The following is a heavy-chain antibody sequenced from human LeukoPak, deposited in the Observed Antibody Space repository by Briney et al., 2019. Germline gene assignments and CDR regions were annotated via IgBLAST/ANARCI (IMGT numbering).Heavy chain of an antibody. J-gene: IGHJ4*02. CDR1: GYTFTSYY. Sequence: ASVKVSCKASGYTFTSYYMHWVRQAPGQGLEWMGIINPSGGSTSYAQKFQGRVTMTRDTSTSTVYMELSSLRSEDTAVYYCARVKSQDYDSSGYLFDYWGQGTLVTVSS. V-gene: IGHV1-46*01. CDR3: ARVKSQDYDSSGYLFDY. D-gene: IGHD3-22*01. CDR2: INPSGGST.